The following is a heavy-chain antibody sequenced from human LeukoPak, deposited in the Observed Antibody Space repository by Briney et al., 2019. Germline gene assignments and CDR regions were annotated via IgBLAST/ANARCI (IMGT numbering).Heavy chain of an antibody. CDR2: TYRRSKWHN. J-gene: IGHJ4*02. CDR3: ARSLID. CDR1: GDSVSSNRAA. Sequence: SQTLSLTCAISGDSVSSNRAAWSWIGQSPSRGLEWLGRTYRRSKWHNDYAVSVKSRITINPDTSKNQFSLQLNSVTPEDTAVYYRARSLIDWGQGTLVTVSS. V-gene: IGHV6-1*01.